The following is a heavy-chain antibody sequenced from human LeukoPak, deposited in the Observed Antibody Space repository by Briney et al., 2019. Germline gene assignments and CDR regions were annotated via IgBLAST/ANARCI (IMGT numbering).Heavy chain of an antibody. CDR2: IYSSGST. CDR1: GGSISSSSYY. Sequence: PSETLSLTCTVSGGSISSSSYYWGWIRQPPGKGLEWIGSIYSSGSTYYNPSLKSRVTISVDTSKNQLSLKLTSVTAADTAVYYCARMPSQQLAPSPYNFYYMDVWGKGTTVTVSS. J-gene: IGHJ6*03. D-gene: IGHD6-13*01. V-gene: IGHV4-39*07. CDR3: ARMPSQQLAPSPYNFYYMDV.